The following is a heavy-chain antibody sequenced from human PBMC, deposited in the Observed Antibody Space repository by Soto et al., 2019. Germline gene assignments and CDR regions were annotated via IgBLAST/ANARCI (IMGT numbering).Heavy chain of an antibody. CDR2: VYESVNT. CDR3: SRRGSGHTFDY. D-gene: IGHD3-10*01. Sequence: QVHLQESGPGLVRPSETLSLTCAVSGASISRTGFHWGWIRQPPGQGLEWIGSVYESVNTYYNSSLKSRVTISVDTSKNKFSLELKSVTAADTAVYYCSRRGSGHTFDYWGQGTLVTVSS. J-gene: IGHJ4*02. CDR1: GASISRTGFH. V-gene: IGHV4-39*01.